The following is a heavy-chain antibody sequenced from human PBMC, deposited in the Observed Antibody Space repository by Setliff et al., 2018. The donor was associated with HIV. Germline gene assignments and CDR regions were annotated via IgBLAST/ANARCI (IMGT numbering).Heavy chain of an antibody. CDR2: FDPEDGET. CDR3: ASLSSGYCSSTSCPLLPYMDV. V-gene: IGHV1-24*01. CDR1: GDTPTELS. J-gene: IGHJ6*03. D-gene: IGHD2-2*01. Sequence: ASVKVSCKVSGDTPTELSIHWVRQAPGKGLEWMGGFDPEDGETVYAQNFQGRVTMTRDTSTRTAYMELRSLRFDDTAVYYCASLSSGYCSSTSCPLLPYMDVWGKGTTVTVSS.